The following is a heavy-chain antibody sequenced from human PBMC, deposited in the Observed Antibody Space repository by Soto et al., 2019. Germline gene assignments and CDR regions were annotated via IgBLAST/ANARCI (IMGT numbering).Heavy chain of an antibody. CDR2: IYSGGST. CDR3: ARDRYSYGYDFWSGYYYGMDV. V-gene: IGHV3-53*01. D-gene: IGHD3-3*01. Sequence: GGSLRLSCAASGFTVSSNYMSWVRQAPGKGLEWVSVIYSGGSTYYADSVKGRFTISRDNSKNTLYLQMNSLRAEDTAVYYCARDRYSYGYDFWSGYYYGMDVWGQGTTVTVSS. J-gene: IGHJ6*02. CDR1: GFTVSSNY.